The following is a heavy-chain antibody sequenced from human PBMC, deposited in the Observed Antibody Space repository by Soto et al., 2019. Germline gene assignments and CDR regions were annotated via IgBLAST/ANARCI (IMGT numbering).Heavy chain of an antibody. J-gene: IGHJ4*02. CDR2: ISGSGGST. Sequence: GGSLRLSCGASGFNFRLYPMAWVRQAPGKGLEWVSSISGSGGSTFYADSVKGRFTIPRDNSKNTLYLQMDTLRAGDSAVYYCAKAHTFRFYYFTGGDYWGQGTLVTVSS. V-gene: IGHV3-23*01. CDR1: GFNFRLYP. CDR3: AKAHTFRFYYFTGGDY. D-gene: IGHD3-22*01.